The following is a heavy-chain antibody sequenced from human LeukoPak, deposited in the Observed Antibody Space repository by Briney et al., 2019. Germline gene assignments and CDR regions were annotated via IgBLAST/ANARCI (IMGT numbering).Heavy chain of an antibody. D-gene: IGHD6-13*01. CDR1: GDSISSGIYY. V-gene: IGHV4-61*02. CDR3: ARDIYGSSWYGLFDY. J-gene: IGHJ4*02. CDR2: VYTTGST. Sequence: SQTLSLTCTVSGDSISSGIYYWSWIRQPVGKGLEWIGRVYTTGSTTYNPSLKSRVTMSVDTSKNQFSLKLTSVTAADTAVYYCARDIYGSSWYGLFDYWGQGILVTVS.